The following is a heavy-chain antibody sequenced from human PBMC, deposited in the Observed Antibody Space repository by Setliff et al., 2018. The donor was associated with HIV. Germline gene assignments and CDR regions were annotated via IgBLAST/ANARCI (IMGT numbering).Heavy chain of an antibody. Sequence: GGSLRLSCASSGFTFSSYAMTWVRQAPGKGLECVAVISGSGGDTYYADSVKGRFVISREKSKSTLYLQMNSLRAEDTAVYYCATDSSGPLSHWGPGTLVTVSS. CDR3: ATDSSGPLSH. CDR1: GFTFSSYA. D-gene: IGHD3-22*01. J-gene: IGHJ4*02. V-gene: IGHV3-23*01. CDR2: ISGSGGDT.